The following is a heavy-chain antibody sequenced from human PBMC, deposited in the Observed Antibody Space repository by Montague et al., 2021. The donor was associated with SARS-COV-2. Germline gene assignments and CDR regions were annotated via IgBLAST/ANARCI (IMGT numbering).Heavy chain of an antibody. V-gene: IGHV4-39*01. CDR3: ARRDHTSWYKNHYYGLDV. J-gene: IGHJ6*02. Sequence: SETLSLTCTVSGGSISGSTYLWDWIRQPPGKGLEWIASVYYSGSTYYNPSLRSRVTISADTSKNQLSLKVSSVTAADTAVYYCARRDHTSWYKNHYYGLDVWGQGTTVTVSS. CDR2: VYYSGST. D-gene: IGHD6-13*01. CDR1: GGSISGSTYL.